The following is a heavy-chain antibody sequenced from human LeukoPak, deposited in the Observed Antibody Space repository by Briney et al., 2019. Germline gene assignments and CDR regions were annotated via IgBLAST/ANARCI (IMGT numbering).Heavy chain of an antibody. CDR3: ARENVQGFWSGGWDYYYMDV. J-gene: IGHJ6*03. Sequence: SQTLSLTCTVSGGSISSSSYYWGWIRQPPGKGLEWIGSIYYSGSTYYNPSLKSRVTISVDTSKNQFSLKLSSVTAADTAVYYCARENVQGFWSGGWDYYYMDVWGKGTTVTVSS. V-gene: IGHV4-39*07. D-gene: IGHD3-3*01. CDR2: IYYSGST. CDR1: GGSISSSSYY.